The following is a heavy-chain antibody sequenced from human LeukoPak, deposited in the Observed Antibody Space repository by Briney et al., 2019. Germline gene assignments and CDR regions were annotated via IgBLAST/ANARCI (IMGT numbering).Heavy chain of an antibody. CDR1: GFAFSSYW. D-gene: IGHD7-27*01. J-gene: IGHJ4*02. CDR3: ASSLGPLTEY. Sequence: PGGSLRLSCAASGFAFSSYWMHWVRQTPGKGLVWVSRINSGGSGTSYADSVKGRFTISRDNAKDTLYLQMNSLRVEDTAVYYCASSLGPLTEYWGQGTLVTASS. CDR2: INSGGSGT. V-gene: IGHV3-74*01.